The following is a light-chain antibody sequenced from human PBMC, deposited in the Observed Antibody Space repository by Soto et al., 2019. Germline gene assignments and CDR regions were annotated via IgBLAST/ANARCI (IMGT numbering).Light chain of an antibody. CDR1: HSLLHSNGKNY. CDR2: LGS. V-gene: IGKV2-28*01. Sequence: DIVISQTPLSLSVTPGQPASISCRSSHSLLHSNGKNYLDWYLQKPGQSPQLLIYLGSNRASGVPDRFSGSGSGTDFTLKISRVEAEDVGVYYCMQALETLWTFGQGTKVDI. CDR3: MQALETLWT. J-gene: IGKJ1*01.